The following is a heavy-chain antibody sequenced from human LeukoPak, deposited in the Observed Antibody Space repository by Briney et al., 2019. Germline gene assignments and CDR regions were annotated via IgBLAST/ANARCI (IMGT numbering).Heavy chain of an antibody. CDR2: IYYSGST. CDR1: GGSISSYY. J-gene: IGHJ4*02. CDR3: ARGKGYDSSGYYYY. D-gene: IGHD3-22*01. V-gene: IGHV4-59*01. Sequence: SETLSLTCTVSGGSISSYYWSWIRQPPGKGLEWIGYIYYSGSTNYNPSLKSRVTISVDTSKNQFSLKLSSATAADTAVYYCARGKGYDSSGYYYYWGQGTLVTVSS.